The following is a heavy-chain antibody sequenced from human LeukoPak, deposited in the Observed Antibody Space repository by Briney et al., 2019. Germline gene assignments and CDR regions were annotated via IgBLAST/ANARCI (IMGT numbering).Heavy chain of an antibody. CDR3: ARGGYYDRKFDY. V-gene: IGHV4-59*01. CDR1: GGSISSYY. J-gene: IGHJ4*02. CDR2: IYYSGST. Sequence: SETLSLTCTVSGGSISSYYWSWIRQPPGKGLEWIGYIYYSGSTNYNPSLKSRVTISVDTSKNQFSLKLSSVTAADTAVYYCARGGYYDRKFDYWGQGTLVTVSS. D-gene: IGHD3-22*01.